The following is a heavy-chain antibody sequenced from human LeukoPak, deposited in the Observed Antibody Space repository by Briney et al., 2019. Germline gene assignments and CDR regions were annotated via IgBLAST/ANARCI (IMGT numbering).Heavy chain of an antibody. V-gene: IGHV4-39*07. CDR1: GGSISSSSYY. D-gene: IGHD3-16*02. J-gene: IGHJ4*02. CDR3: ARGITFGGVIVHLPPDY. CDR2: IYYSGST. Sequence: SETLSLTCTVSGGSISSSSYYWGWIRQPPGKGLEWIGSIYYSGSTYYNPSLKSRVTISVDTSKNQFSLKLSSVTAADTAVYYCARGITFGGVIVHLPPDYWGQGTLVTVSS.